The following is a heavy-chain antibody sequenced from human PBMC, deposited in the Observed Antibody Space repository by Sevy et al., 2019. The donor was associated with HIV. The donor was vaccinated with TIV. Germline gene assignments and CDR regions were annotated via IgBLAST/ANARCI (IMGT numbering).Heavy chain of an antibody. V-gene: IGHV3-33*01. CDR3: ARDPRMYGDYLLAYFDY. J-gene: IGHJ4*02. CDR2: IGYDGSNK. CDR1: GFTPSTYG. D-gene: IGHD2-8*01. Sequence: GGSLRLSCAASGFTPSTYGMHWVRQAPGKGLEWVAVIGYDGSNKYYADSVKGRFTISRDNSKNKLFLQMDSLRAEGTAVYYCARDPRMYGDYLLAYFDYWGQGTLVTVSS.